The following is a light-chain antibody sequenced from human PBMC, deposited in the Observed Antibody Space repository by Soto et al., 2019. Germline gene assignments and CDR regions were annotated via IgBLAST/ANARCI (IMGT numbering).Light chain of an antibody. CDR1: QGIGYS. CDR3: QKYDSALWT. CDR2: AAS. V-gene: IGKV1-27*01. Sequence: DIQMTQSPSSLSASVGDRVTITCRASQGIGYSLAWYQEKPGKVPKVLIYAASTLQSGVPSRFSGSGFGTDFTLTISSLQAEDVATYYCQKYDSALWTFGQGTKVDIK. J-gene: IGKJ1*01.